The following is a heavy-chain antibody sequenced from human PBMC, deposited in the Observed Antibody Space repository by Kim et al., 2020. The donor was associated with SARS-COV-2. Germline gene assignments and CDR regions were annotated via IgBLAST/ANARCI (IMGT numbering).Heavy chain of an antibody. V-gene: IGHV3-30*18. J-gene: IGHJ4*02. Sequence: GGSLRLSCAASGLTFSSYGMHWVRQPPGKGLEWLALISYDGSNEYYADSVKGRFTISRDNSKNTLYLRMNSLRVEDTAVYYCAKDAYNYGYLFDSWGQGTLVTVSS. CDR1: GLTFSSYG. CDR3: AKDAYNYGYLFDS. CDR2: ISYDGSNE. D-gene: IGHD5-18*01.